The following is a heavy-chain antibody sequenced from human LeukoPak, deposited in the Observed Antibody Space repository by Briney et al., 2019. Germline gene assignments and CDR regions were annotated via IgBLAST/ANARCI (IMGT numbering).Heavy chain of an antibody. V-gene: IGHV3-48*04. D-gene: IGHD1-26*01. CDR3: AILGVDVVEATTGPDAFDI. J-gene: IGHJ3*02. CDR2: ISSSSSII. Sequence: PGGSLRLSCAASGFTFSTYSMNWVRQAPGKGLEWISYISSSSSIIYNADSVKGRFTISRDNAKNSLYLQMNSLRAEDTAVYYCAILGVDVVEATTGPDAFDIWGQGTMVTVSS. CDR1: GFTFSTYS.